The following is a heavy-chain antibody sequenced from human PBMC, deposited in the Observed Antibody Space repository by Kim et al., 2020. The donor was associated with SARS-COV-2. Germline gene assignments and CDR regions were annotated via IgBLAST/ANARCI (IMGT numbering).Heavy chain of an antibody. V-gene: IGHV4-34*01. CDR2: INHSGST. D-gene: IGHD3-16*02. Sequence: SETLSLTCAVYGGSFSGYYWSWIRQPPGKGLEWIGEINHSGSTNYNPSLKSRVTISVDTSKNQFSLKLSSVTAADTAVYYCARVGDLQYYDYVWGSYRYFDYWGQGTLVTVSS. CDR3: ARVGDLQYYDYVWGSYRYFDY. CDR1: GGSFSGYY. J-gene: IGHJ4*02.